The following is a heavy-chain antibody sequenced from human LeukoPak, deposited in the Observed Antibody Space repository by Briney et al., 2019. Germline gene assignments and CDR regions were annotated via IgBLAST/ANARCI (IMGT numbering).Heavy chain of an antibody. CDR3: GRYDFNKFFDY. D-gene: IGHD3-3*01. V-gene: IGHV4-59*01. CDR1: GGSISNYY. Sequence: SETLSLTCTVSGGSISNYYWSWIRQPPGNGLEWIGYIYYSGSTNYNPSLKSRVTMSVDTSKNQFSLKLSSGTAADTAVYYCGRYDFNKFFDYWGQGTLVTVSS. CDR2: IYYSGST. J-gene: IGHJ4*02.